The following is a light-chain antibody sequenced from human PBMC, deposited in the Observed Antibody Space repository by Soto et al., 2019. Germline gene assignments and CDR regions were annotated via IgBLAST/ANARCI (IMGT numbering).Light chain of an antibody. CDR1: SSDVGGYNY. Sequence: QSALTQPRSVSGSPGQSVTISCTGTSSDVGGYNYVSWYQQHPGKAPKLMIYDVTKRPSGVPDRFSGSKSGNTASLTISGLQAEDEGDYRCCSYAGASTLEVFGSGTKLTGL. J-gene: IGLJ1*01. V-gene: IGLV2-11*01. CDR3: CSYAGASTLEV. CDR2: DVT.